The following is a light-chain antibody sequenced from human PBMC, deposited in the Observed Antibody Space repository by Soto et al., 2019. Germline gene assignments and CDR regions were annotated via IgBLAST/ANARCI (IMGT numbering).Light chain of an antibody. V-gene: IGLV2-8*01. CDR1: SSDVGTHGY. J-gene: IGLJ3*02. CDR3: MCYAGGNSWV. Sequence: QSVLTQPPSASGSPGQSVTISCTGTSSDVGTHGYVSWYQQHAGKAPKLVIYDVTKRPSGVPDRFSGSKSGNTASLTVSGLQAEDEADYYCMCYAGGNSWVFGGGTKVTVL. CDR2: DVT.